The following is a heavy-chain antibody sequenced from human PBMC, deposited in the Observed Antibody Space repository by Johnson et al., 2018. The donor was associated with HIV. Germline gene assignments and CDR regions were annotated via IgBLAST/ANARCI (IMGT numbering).Heavy chain of an antibody. CDR1: GFTVSTNY. CDR2: IYSGGST. CDR3: ARDPSRSSGAFDI. V-gene: IGHV3-53*01. Sequence: VQLVESGGGLIQPGGSLRLSCAASGFTVSTNYMSWVRQAPGKGLEWVSIIYSGGSTYYADSVKGRFTISRDNSKNTLYLQMNNLRAEDTAVYYCARDPSRSSGAFDIWGQGTMVTVSS. J-gene: IGHJ3*02.